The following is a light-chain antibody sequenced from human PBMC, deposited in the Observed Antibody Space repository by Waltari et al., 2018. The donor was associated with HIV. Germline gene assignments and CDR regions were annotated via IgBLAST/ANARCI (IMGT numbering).Light chain of an antibody. V-gene: IGLV1-40*01. CDR3: QSYDSSLSGSV. CDR1: NSNIGADYD. Sequence: QSVLTQPPSVSGAPGQRVTISCTGSNSNIGADYDVNWFQQLPGTAPNLVNYGNNNPPSGVPDRFSGSKSGTSASLAISGLQAEDEADYYCQSYDSSLSGSVFGGGTKLTVL. CDR2: GNN. J-gene: IGLJ2*01.